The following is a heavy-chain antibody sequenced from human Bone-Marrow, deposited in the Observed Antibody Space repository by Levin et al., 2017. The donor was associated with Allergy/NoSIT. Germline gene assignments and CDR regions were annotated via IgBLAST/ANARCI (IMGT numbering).Heavy chain of an antibody. CDR1: GYTFTSYW. Sequence: PGESLKISCKGSGYTFTSYWIGWVRQMPGKGLEWVGIIYPRDSDTRYSPSFQGQVTISADKSINTAYLQWSSLKASDTAMYYCARSYDISTGFYNYFDYWGQGSLVTVSS. J-gene: IGHJ4*02. V-gene: IGHV5-51*01. D-gene: IGHD3-9*01. CDR3: ARSYDISTGFYNYFDY. CDR2: IYPRDSDT.